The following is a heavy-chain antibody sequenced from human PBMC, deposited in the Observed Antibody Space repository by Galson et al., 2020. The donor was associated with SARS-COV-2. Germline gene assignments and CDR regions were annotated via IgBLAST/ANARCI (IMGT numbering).Heavy chain of an antibody. D-gene: IGHD3-22*01. CDR2: VNHSGST. CDR1: GGSFSGYY. CDR3: ASSGYLGYYFDY. Sequence: SETLSLTCAVYGGSFSGYYWSWIRQPPGKGLEWIGEVNHSGSTNYNPSLKSRVTISVDTSKNQFSLKLSSVTAADTAVYYCASSGYLGYYFDYWGQGTLVTVSS. J-gene: IGHJ4*02. V-gene: IGHV4-34*01.